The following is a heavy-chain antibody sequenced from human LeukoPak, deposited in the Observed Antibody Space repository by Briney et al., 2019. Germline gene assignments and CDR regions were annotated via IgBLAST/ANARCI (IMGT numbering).Heavy chain of an antibody. V-gene: IGHV3-23*01. CDR1: GFTFSSYA. D-gene: IGHD5-18*01. CDR3: AKAGYSYGWGYYFDY. CDR2: ISGSGGST. J-gene: IGHJ4*02. Sequence: GGSLRLSCAASGFTFSSYAMSWVRQAPGKGLEWVSAISGSGGSTYYADSVKGRFTISRDNSKNTLYLQMNSLRAEDTAVYYCAKAGYSYGWGYYFDYWGQGTLVTVSS.